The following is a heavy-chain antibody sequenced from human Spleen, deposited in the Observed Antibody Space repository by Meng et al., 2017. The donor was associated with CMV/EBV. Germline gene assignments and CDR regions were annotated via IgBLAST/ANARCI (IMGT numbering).Heavy chain of an antibody. CDR1: GYTFSRYG. J-gene: IGHJ3*02. Sequence: ASVKVSCQASGYTFSRYGISWVRQAPGQGLEWLGWVGGCDGDTNYAPELQGRVTMTTDTSTNTVYMELRSLRSDDTAVYYCARDWECLDRSDVFDIWGQGTMVTVSS. D-gene: IGHD3-9*01. CDR2: VGGCDGDT. V-gene: IGHV1-18*01. CDR3: ARDWECLDRSDVFDI.